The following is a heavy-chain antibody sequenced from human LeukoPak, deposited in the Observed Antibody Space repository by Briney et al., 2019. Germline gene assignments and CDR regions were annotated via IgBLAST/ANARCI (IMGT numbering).Heavy chain of an antibody. D-gene: IGHD3-3*01. CDR2: IIPILGIA. V-gene: IGHV1-69*04. CDR3: ARAGGFLEWFPFDY. J-gene: IGHJ4*02. Sequence: ASVKVSCKASGGTFSSYAISWVRQAPGQGLEWMGRIIPILGIANYAQKFQGRVTITADESTSTAYMELSSLRSEDTAVYYCARAGGFLEWFPFDYWGQGTLVTVSS. CDR1: GGTFSSYA.